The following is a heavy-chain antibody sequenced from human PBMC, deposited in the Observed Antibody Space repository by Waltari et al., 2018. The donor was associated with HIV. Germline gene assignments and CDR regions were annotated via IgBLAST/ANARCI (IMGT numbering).Heavy chain of an antibody. V-gene: IGHV4-61*02. CDR3: ARAYYDFWSGTGSSGNWFDP. Sequence: QVQLQESGPGLVKPSQTLSLTCTVSGGSISSGSYFWSWIRQPAGKGLELIGRIYTSGSTNYNPTLKSRVTISVDTSKNQFSLKLRSVTAADTAVYYCARAYYDFWSGTGSSGNWFDPWAREPWSPSPQ. CDR2: IYTSGST. J-gene: IGHJ5*02. D-gene: IGHD3-3*01. CDR1: GGSISSGSYF.